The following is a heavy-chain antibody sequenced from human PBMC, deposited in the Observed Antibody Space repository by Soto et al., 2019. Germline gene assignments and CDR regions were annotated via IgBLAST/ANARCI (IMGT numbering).Heavy chain of an antibody. CDR2: IKQDGSEK. J-gene: IGHJ6*02. V-gene: IGHV3-7*01. CDR3: ARPSRPIPRYGMDV. Sequence: GGSLRLSCAASGFTFSSYWMSWVRQAPGKGLEWVANIKQDGSEKYYVDSVKGRFTISRDNAKNSLYLQMNSLRAEDTAVYYCARPSRPIPRYGMDVWGQGTTVTVS. CDR1: GFTFSSYW.